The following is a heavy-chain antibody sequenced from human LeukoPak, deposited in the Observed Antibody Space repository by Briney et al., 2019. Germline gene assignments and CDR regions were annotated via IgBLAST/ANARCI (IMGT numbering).Heavy chain of an antibody. J-gene: IGHJ3*02. D-gene: IGHD6-13*01. CDR2: IYYSGST. CDR3: ARHGAAAGAFDI. V-gene: IGHV4-39*01. CDR1: GGSISSSSYY. Sequence: SETLSLTCTVSGGSISSSSYYWGWIRQPPGKGLEWIGSIYYSGSTYYNPSLKSRVTISVDTSKNQFSLKLSSVTAADTAVCYCARHGAAAGAFDIWGQGTMVTVSS.